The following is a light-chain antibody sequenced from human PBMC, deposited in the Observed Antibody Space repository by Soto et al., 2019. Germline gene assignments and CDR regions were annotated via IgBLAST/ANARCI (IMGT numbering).Light chain of an antibody. CDR2: AAS. CDR3: QQSYSTPQT. Sequence: DIQMTQSPSSLSASVGDRVTITCRASQSIHNYLNWYQQKPGKAPKLLIYAASSLQSGVPSRFSGSGSGTDFTLTISSLQPEDFAIYYCQQSYSTPQTFGQGTKVDI. V-gene: IGKV1-39*01. J-gene: IGKJ1*01. CDR1: QSIHNY.